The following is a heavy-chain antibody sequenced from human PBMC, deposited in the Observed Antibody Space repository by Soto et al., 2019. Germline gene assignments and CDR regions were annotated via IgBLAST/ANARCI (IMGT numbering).Heavy chain of an antibody. D-gene: IGHD1-1*01. CDR3: ARRGPGTFFNY. CDR2: VSGSGGST. J-gene: IGHJ4*02. V-gene: IGHV3-23*01. Sequence: EVQLLESGGGLVQPGGSLRLSCAASGFTFSSYAMRWVRQAPGKGLEWVSAVSGSGGSTYYADSVKGRFTISRDNCKNTLWLQMNCLRAEDPAVYYCARRGPGTFFNYWGQGNLVTVSS. CDR1: GFTFSSYA.